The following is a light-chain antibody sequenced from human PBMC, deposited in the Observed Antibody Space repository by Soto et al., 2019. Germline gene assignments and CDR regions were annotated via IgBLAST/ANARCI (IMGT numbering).Light chain of an antibody. CDR3: QQWGSSPRT. Sequence: EIVLTQSPGTLSLSPGERATLSCRASQSVTNSRLAWYQQKPGQAPKVLIYDGSNRATGIPDRFSGSGSGTDFTLTISRLEPEDFAIYYCQQWGSSPRTFGQGTKLEIK. CDR2: DGS. CDR1: QSVTNSR. J-gene: IGKJ2*01. V-gene: IGKV3-20*01.